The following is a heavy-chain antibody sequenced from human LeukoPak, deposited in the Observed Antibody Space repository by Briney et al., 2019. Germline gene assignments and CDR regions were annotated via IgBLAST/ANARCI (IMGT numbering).Heavy chain of an antibody. CDR1: GFTFSSYA. D-gene: IGHD2-21*01. CDR3: AKIAEAVSSNYYFDY. J-gene: IGHJ4*02. Sequence: GESLKISCAASGFTFSSYAMSWVRQAPGKGLEWVSAISGSGGSTYYADSVKGRFTISRDNSKNTLYLQMNSLRAEDTAVYYCAKIAEAVSSNYYFDYWGQGTLVTVSS. V-gene: IGHV3-23*01. CDR2: ISGSGGST.